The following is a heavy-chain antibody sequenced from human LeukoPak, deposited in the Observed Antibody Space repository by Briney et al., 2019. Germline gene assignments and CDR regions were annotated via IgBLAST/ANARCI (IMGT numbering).Heavy chain of an antibody. J-gene: IGHJ4*02. D-gene: IGHD1-26*01. CDR1: GFTFSGYW. CDR3: ARDSLSGSQDY. CDR2: IKRDGSEK. Sequence: GGSLRLSCAASGFTFSGYWMSWVRQAPGKGLEWVANIKRDGSEKYYVDSVKGRFTISRDNAKNSLYLQMNSLRAEDTAVYYCARDSLSGSQDYWGQGTLVTVSS. V-gene: IGHV3-7*01.